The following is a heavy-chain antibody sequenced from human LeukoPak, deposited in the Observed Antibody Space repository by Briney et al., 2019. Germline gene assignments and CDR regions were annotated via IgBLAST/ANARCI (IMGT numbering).Heavy chain of an antibody. J-gene: IGHJ5*02. CDR3: ARGCPSVWFGETRWFDP. Sequence: SEILSLTCAVYGGSFSGYYWSWIRQPPGKGLEWIGEINHSGSTNYNPSLKSRVTISVDTSKNQFSLKLSSVTAADTAVYYCARGCPSVWFGETRWFDPWGQGTLVTASS. CDR2: INHSGST. D-gene: IGHD3-10*01. V-gene: IGHV4-34*01. CDR1: GGSFSGYY.